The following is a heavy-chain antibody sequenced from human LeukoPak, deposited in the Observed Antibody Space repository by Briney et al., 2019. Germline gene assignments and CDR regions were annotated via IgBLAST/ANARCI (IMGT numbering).Heavy chain of an antibody. CDR2: IYYSGST. V-gene: IGHV4-39*07. D-gene: IGHD3-10*01. Sequence: PSETLSLTCTVSGGSISSSSYYWGWIRQPPGKGLEWIGSIYYSGSTYYNPSLKSRVTISVDTSKNQFSLKLSSVTAADTAVYYCAREYGSGRYFDYWGQGTLATVSS. J-gene: IGHJ4*02. CDR3: AREYGSGRYFDY. CDR1: GGSISSSSYY.